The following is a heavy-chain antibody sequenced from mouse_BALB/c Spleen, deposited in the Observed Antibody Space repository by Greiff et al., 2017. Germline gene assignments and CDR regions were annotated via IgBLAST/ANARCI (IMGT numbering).Heavy chain of an antibody. J-gene: IGHJ2*01. V-gene: IGHV5-9-3*01. D-gene: IGHD2-1*01. CDR1: GFTFSSYA. Sequence: EVKLVESGGGLVKPGGSLKLSCAASGFTFSSYAMSWVRQTPEKRLEWVATISSGGSYTYYPDSVKGRFTISRDNAKNTLYLQMSSLRSEDTAMYYCASYGNYDFDYWGQGTTLTVSS. CDR2: ISSGGSYT. CDR3: ASYGNYDFDY.